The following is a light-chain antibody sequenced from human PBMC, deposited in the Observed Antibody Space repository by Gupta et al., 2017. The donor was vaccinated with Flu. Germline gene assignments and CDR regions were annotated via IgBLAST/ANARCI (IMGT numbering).Light chain of an antibody. CDR2: EVS. J-gene: IGLJ1*01. CDR1: SGGVGSDDR. CDR3: SSDTSSDTFV. V-gene: IGLV2-18*02. Sequence: GTVSGTGTSGGVGSDDRVSWDQQSTGTATKLMVYEVSNRRAGVPDGFSGSESGNTASLTISGLEGEDEADYYCSSDTSSDTFVFGAGTKVTVL.